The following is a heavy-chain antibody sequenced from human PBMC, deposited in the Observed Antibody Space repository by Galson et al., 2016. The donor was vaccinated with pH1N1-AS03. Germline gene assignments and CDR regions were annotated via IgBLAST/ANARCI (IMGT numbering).Heavy chain of an antibody. Sequence: SVKVSCKASGYTFTSYAMHRVRQAPGQGLEWMGGISPIFGSANHAQKFQGRVTITADIFTNTAYMELSGLSSEDTAVYYCARGLTYHFGSGSVFWGQGTLVTVSS. J-gene: IGHJ4*02. CDR1: GYTFTSYA. CDR3: ARGLTYHFGSGSVF. CDR2: ISPIFGSA. V-gene: IGHV1-69*06. D-gene: IGHD3-10*01.